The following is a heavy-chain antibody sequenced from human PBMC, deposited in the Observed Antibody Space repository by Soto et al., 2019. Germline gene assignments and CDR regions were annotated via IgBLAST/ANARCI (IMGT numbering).Heavy chain of an antibody. CDR1: GYSFTSYW. D-gene: IGHD4-17*01. CDR2: IYPGDSDT. J-gene: IGHJ6*02. V-gene: IGHV5-51*01. CDR3: ARSQGDYEPYYYYGMDV. Sequence: GESLKXSCKGSGYSFTSYWIGWVRLRPGKGLEWMGIIYPGDSDTRYSPSFQGQVTISADKSISTAYLQWSSLKASDTAMYYCARSQGDYEPYYYYGMDVWGQGTTVTVSS.